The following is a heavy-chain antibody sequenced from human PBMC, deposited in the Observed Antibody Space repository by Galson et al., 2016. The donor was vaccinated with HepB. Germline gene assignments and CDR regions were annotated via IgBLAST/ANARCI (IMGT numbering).Heavy chain of an antibody. CDR1: GFTFSYAW. V-gene: IGHV3-23*01. CDR3: ASGTTVTTSNSFWYFDL. CDR2: ISGSGGET. J-gene: IGHJ2*01. Sequence: SLRLSCAASGFTFSYAWLNWVRQAPGKGLDWVSTISGSGGETHYADSVKGRFTFSRDNSKNTMYVQMTSLRAEDTAVYYCASGTTVTTSNSFWYFDLWGRGTLVTVSS. D-gene: IGHD4-17*01.